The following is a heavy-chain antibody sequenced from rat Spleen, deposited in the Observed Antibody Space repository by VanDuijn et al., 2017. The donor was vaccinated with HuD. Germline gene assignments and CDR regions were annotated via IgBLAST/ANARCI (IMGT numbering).Heavy chain of an antibody. Sequence: EVQLKESGPGLVQPSQTLSLTCTVSGFSLTDYSVHWVRQTSGKGLEWMGIIWTSGTTDYNSALKSRLTISRDTSNSQVFLKMSSLQIEDIATYYCTRENWVFDYWGQGVMVTVSS. CDR1: GFSLTDYS. V-gene: IGHV2S63*01. CDR2: IWTSGTT. D-gene: IGHD5-1*01. J-gene: IGHJ2*01. CDR3: TRENWVFDY.